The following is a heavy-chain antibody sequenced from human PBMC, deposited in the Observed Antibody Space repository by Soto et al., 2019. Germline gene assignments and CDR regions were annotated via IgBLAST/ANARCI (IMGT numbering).Heavy chain of an antibody. V-gene: IGHV1-58*01. J-gene: IGHJ4*01. CDR2: FVVGDDYT. CDR3: AAGYYFDY. CDR1: GFTLSSFA. Sequence: ASVKVSCKASGFTLSSFAVQWVRQARGQRLEWLGWFVVGDDYTKYAQNFQERVTITRDKSTNTAYMELSSLRSEDTAVYYCAAGYYFDYWG.